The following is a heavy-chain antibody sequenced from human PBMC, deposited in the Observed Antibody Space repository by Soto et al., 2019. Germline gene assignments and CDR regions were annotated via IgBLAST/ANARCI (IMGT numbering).Heavy chain of an antibody. CDR2: ISWNSGDI. Sequence: SLRLSCAASGFTFDDYAMHWVRLAPGKGLDWVSGISWNSGDIYYADSVKGRFTISRDNAKNSLYLQMNSLRPDDTAMYYCAKDAIHVLLGYTYGAGGMDVWGQGPTVTVSS. J-gene: IGHJ6*02. CDR1: GFTFDDYA. CDR3: AKDAIHVLLGYTYGAGGMDV. V-gene: IGHV3-9*01. D-gene: IGHD5-18*01.